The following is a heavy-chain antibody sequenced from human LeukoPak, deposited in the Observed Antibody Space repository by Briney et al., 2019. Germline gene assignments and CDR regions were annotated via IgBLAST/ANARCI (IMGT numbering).Heavy chain of an antibody. V-gene: IGHV4-59*08. D-gene: IGHD3-22*01. Sequence: GSLRLSCVASGFTFGSYSMNWVRQPPGKGLESIGYISYTGSTNYNPSLKSRVTISVDTSKNQFSLKLNSVTATDTAVYYCARFGSDSLGYKYYFDYWGQGTLVTVSS. CDR2: ISYTGST. J-gene: IGHJ4*02. CDR3: ARFGSDSLGYKYYFDY. CDR1: GFTFGSYS.